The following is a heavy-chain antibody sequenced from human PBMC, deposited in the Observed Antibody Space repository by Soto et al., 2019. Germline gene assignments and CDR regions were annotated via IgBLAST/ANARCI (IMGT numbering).Heavy chain of an antibody. Sequence: EVQVLDSGGGLVQPGGSLRLSCAASGFTFTNYPMAWVRQAPGKGLEWVSTISGSGGSTFYADSVKGRFTISRDNSKNTVYLQMNSLRVEDTAVYYCAKRPLNFEGSYCDYWCQGTLVTVSS. CDR1: GFTFTNYP. J-gene: IGHJ4*02. V-gene: IGHV3-23*01. CDR2: ISGSGGST. CDR3: AKRPLNFEGSYCDY. D-gene: IGHD3-10*01.